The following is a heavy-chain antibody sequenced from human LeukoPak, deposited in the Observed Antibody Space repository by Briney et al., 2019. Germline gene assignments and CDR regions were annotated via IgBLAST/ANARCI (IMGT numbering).Heavy chain of an antibody. V-gene: IGHV3-30*02. Sequence: GGSLRLSCAASGFTFSSYGMHWVRQAPGKGLEWVAFIRYDGSNKYYADSVKGRFTISRDNSKNTLYLQMNSLRAEDTAVYYCAKDHSWGGWLPLGDAFDIWGQGTMVTVSS. D-gene: IGHD6-19*01. CDR2: IRYDGSNK. CDR3: AKDHSWGGWLPLGDAFDI. J-gene: IGHJ3*02. CDR1: GFTFSSYG.